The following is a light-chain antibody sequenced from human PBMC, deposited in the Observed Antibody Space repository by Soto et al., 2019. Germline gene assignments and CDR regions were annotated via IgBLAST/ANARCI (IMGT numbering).Light chain of an antibody. CDR3: TSFTTSLTGV. J-gene: IGLJ3*02. V-gene: IGLV2-14*01. CDR1: SSDVGAYNH. Sequence: QSALTQPASVSGSPGQSITITCTGTSSDVGAYNHVSWYQQYPGKAPKLMIYEVSNRPSGVSNRFSGSKSGNTASLTISGLQAEDEADYYCTSFTTSLTGVFGGGTKVTVL. CDR2: EVS.